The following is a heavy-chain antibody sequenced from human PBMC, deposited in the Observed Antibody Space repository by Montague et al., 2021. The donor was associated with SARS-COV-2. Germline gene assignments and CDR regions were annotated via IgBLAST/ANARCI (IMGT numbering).Heavy chain of an antibody. CDR2: TYCRSNWSH. V-gene: IGHV6-1*01. Sequence: CAISGDSVSTKLSAWNWIRQSPSRGLEWLGRTYCRSNWSHDYAPSVKSRIIVNPDTSKNQFSLQLNSVTPEDTAVYYCVRDHDQVFDYWGEGTLVTVSS. CDR3: VRDHDQVFDY. D-gene: IGHD1-1*01. J-gene: IGHJ4*02. CDR1: GDSVSTKLSA.